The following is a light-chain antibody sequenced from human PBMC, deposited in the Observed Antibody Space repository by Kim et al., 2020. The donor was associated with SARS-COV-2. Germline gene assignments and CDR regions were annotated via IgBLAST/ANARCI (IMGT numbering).Light chain of an antibody. CDR1: HSVTNNL. Sequence: ENVLTQSPGTLSVSPGERATLSCRASHSVTNNLLSWYRQKPGQPPRLLIHGATNRAPGIPDRFTGSGSGTDFTLTISRLDPEDFAMYFSQQNGGNFGGGTKVDIK. J-gene: IGKJ4*01. V-gene: IGKV3-20*01. CDR2: GAT. CDR3: QQNGGN.